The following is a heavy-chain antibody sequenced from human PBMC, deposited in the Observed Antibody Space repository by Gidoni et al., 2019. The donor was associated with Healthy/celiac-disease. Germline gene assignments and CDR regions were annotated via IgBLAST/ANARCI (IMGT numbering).Heavy chain of an antibody. Sequence: QVQLQQWGAGLLKPSETLSLTCAVYGGSFSGYYWSWIRQPPGKGLEWIGEINHSGSTNYNPSLKSRVTISVDTSKNQFSLKRSAGTAADTAVYYCARDQRGYFDYWGQGTLVTVSS. CDR1: GGSFSGYY. CDR3: ARDQRGYFDY. J-gene: IGHJ4*02. D-gene: IGHD3-10*01. V-gene: IGHV4-34*01. CDR2: INHSGST.